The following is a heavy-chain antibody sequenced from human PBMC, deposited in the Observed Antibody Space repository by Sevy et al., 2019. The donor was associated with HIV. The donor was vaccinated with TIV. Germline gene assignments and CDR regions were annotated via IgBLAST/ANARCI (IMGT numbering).Heavy chain of an antibody. D-gene: IGHD2-21*01. V-gene: IGHV3-48*01. CDR2: ISSSSGTI. CDR3: ARAGGDCYSKNECWFVS. CDR1: GFTFSAYS. J-gene: IGHJ5*01. Sequence: GESLKISYAASGFTFSAYSMNWVRQAPGKGLEWVSYISSSSGTIYYADSVKGQFTISRDNAKSSLYLQMNGLRAEDTAVYYCARAGGDCYSKNECWFVSWGQGTLVTVSS.